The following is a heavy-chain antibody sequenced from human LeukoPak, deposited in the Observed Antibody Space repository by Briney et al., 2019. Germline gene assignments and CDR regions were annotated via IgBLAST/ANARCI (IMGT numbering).Heavy chain of an antibody. CDR1: GYIFTDYY. J-gene: IGHJ6*02. V-gene: IGHV1-2*02. Sequence: GASVKFSCKASGYIFTDYYIHWIRQAPGQGLEWMGCIVPNSGGTHHAPNFQGRATMTRDTSSSTVYMDLSGLRSADKAIYYCARSRTPLYYYGMHVWGLGTSVTVSS. CDR2: IVPNSGGT. CDR3: ARSRTPLYYYGMHV. D-gene: IGHD1-1*01.